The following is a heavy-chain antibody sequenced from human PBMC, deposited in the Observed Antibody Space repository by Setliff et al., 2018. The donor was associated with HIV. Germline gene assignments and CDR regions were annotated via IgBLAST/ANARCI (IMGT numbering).Heavy chain of an antibody. V-gene: IGHV3-30*01. D-gene: IGHD6-13*01. CDR3: ARDGRVGWVFTYGMDV. CDR1: GFIFSSYA. Sequence: PGESLKISCAASGFIFSSYAMHWVRQAPGKGLEWVAVMSYDGTNKYYADSVKGRFTIYRDNSKNTLFLQMNSQQPEDTAVYYCARDGRVGWVFTYGMDVWGQGTLVTVSS. CDR2: MSYDGTNK. J-gene: IGHJ6*02.